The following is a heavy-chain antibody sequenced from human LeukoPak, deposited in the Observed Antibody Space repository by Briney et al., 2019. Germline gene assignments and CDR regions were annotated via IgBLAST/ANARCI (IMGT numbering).Heavy chain of an antibody. CDR1: GYTFTSYG. CDR2: ISACNGNT. Sequence: GASVKVSCKASGYTFTSYGISWVRQAPGQGLEWMGWISACNGNTNYAQKLQGRVTMTTDTSTSTAYMELRSLRSDDTAVYYCARDGTYDTIFGVVINYMDVWGKGTTVTVSS. CDR3: ARDGTYDTIFGVVINYMDV. D-gene: IGHD3-3*01. V-gene: IGHV1-18*01. J-gene: IGHJ6*03.